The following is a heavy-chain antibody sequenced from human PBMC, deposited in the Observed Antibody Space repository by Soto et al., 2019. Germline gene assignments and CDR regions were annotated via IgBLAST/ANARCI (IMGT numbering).Heavy chain of an antibody. D-gene: IGHD2-2*01. V-gene: IGHV4-34*01. CDR3: ARGLNPRYCSSTSCYYFDH. CDR2: ITHSGST. Sequence: SETLSLTCAVYGGSFSGYYWSWIRQPPGKGLEWIGEITHSGSTNYNPSLKSRVTISVDTSKNRFSLKMSSVTAADTAVYYCARGLNPRYCSSTSCYYFDHWGQGTLVTVSS. J-gene: IGHJ4*02. CDR1: GGSFSGYY.